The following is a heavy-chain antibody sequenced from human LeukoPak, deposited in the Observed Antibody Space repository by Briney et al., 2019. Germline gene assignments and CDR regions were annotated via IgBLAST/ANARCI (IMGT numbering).Heavy chain of an antibody. V-gene: IGHV3-11*04. J-gene: IGHJ4*02. CDR2: ISSSGSTI. D-gene: IGHD3-22*01. CDR1: GFTFSDYY. Sequence: GGSLRLSCAASGFTFSDYYMSWIRQAPGKGLEWVSYISSSGSTIYYADSVKGRFTISRDNAKNSLYLQMNSLRAEDTALYYCARAHYYDSSGYSFDFWGQGTLVTVSS. CDR3: ARAHYYDSSGYSFDF.